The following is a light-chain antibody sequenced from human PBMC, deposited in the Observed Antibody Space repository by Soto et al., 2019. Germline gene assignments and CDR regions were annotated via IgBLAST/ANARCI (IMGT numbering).Light chain of an antibody. CDR2: VNSDGSH. J-gene: IGLJ3*02. CDR3: QTWTTGIQV. V-gene: IGLV4-69*01. Sequence: QLMLTQSPSASASLGASVKLTCTLSSGHSTYVIAWHQQQPGKGPRYLMKVNSDGSHSKGDGIPDRFSGSSSGTERYLTISSLQSEDEADYYCQTWTTGIQVFGGGTKVTVL. CDR1: SGHSTYV.